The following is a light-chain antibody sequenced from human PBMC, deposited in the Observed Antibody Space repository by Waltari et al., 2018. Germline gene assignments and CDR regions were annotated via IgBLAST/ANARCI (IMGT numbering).Light chain of an antibody. CDR1: SSNLGRNT. J-gene: IGLJ2*01. CDR2: SKN. Sequence: QSVLTQPPSASGTPVQRVTISCSGRSSNLGRNTVNWYQQLPGTAPKLLIYSKNQRPSGVPDRFSGSKSGTSASLASSGLQSEDEADYYCAAWDDSLNVPVFGGGTKLTVL. CDR3: AAWDDSLNVPV. V-gene: IGLV1-44*01.